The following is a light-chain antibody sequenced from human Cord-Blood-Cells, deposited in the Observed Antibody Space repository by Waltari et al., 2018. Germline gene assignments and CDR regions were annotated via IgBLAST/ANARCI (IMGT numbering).Light chain of an antibody. Sequence: QSALTQPASVSGSPGQSITIPCTGTSSAVGSYNLVSWYHQHPGKAPKLMIYEGSKRPSGVSNRFSGSKSGNTASLSISGLQAEDEADYYCCSYAGSSSHVVFGGGTKLTVL. CDR2: EGS. V-gene: IGLV2-23*01. CDR3: CSYAGSSSHVV. CDR1: SSAVGSYNL. J-gene: IGLJ2*01.